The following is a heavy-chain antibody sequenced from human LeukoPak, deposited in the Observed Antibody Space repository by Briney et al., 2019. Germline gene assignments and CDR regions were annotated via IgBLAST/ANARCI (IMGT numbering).Heavy chain of an antibody. V-gene: IGHV3-23*01. Sequence: GGSLRLSCAASGFIFSTCAMSWVRQAPGKGLEWVSAISGSGGSTYYADSVKGRFTISIDNSKNTLYLQMNSLRAEDTAVYYCAKRGGDYSDYWGQGTLVTVSS. D-gene: IGHD1-26*01. CDR2: ISGSGGST. J-gene: IGHJ4*02. CDR3: AKRGGDYSDY. CDR1: GFIFSTCA.